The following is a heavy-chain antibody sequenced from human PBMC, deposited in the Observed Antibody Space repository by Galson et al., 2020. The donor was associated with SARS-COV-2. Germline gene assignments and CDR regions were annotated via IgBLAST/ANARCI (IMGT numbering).Heavy chain of an antibody. CDR2: IKEDGSER. CDR1: GFRFSNYG. Sequence: GGSLRLSCAVSGFRFSNYGMHWVRQAPGKGLEWVANIKEDGSERYYVDSVKGRFTISRDSAKNSVHLQLNNLRVEDTGVYYCARNFGPLDSWGQGTLVTVSS. V-gene: IGHV3-7*01. D-gene: IGHD3-16*01. CDR3: ARNFGPLDS. J-gene: IGHJ4*02.